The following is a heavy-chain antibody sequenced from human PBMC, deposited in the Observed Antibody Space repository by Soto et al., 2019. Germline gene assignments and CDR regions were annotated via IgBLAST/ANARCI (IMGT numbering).Heavy chain of an antibody. CDR1: GFTFKNYA. CDR2: ISYDGSNK. D-gene: IGHD6-19*01. J-gene: IGHJ4*02. V-gene: IGHV3-30*18. Sequence: GGSLRLSCAASGFTFKNYAMHWVRQAPGKGLEWVAVISYDGSNKNYVDSVKGRFTVSRDNSRNTLFLQMDSLRSEDAAVYYCVKEGYDSGWYWDSWGQGALVTVSS. CDR3: VKEGYDSGWYWDS.